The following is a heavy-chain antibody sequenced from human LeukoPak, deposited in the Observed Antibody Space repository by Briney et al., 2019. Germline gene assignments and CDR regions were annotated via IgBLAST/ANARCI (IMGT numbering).Heavy chain of an antibody. J-gene: IGHJ1*01. CDR1: GFTFSRYW. CDR2: IKSDGKT. D-gene: IGHD3-22*01. V-gene: IGHV3-74*01. Sequence: GGFLRLSCEASGFTFSRYWMHWVRHAPGKGLVWVSRIKSDGKTNYADSVKGRFTISRDNAKNTVSLQMDSLRAEDTGVYYCARAPSEVGGYYPEYFRHWGQGTLVTVSS. CDR3: ARAPSEVGGYYPEYFRH.